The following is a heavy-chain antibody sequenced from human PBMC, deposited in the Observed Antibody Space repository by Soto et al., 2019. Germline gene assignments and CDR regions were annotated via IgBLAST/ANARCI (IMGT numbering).Heavy chain of an antibody. V-gene: IGHV5-51*01. J-gene: IGHJ6*02. CDR1: GYSFANYW. Sequence: PGESLKICCQGSGYSFANYWIAWVRQMPGKGLEWVGVIYPGDSDTRYSQSFRGQVTISADKSISHVYLQWSSLKASDTAMYYCARNRLRQYYSGMDVWGQGTRVTVSS. D-gene: IGHD3-10*01. CDR2: IYPGDSDT. CDR3: ARNRLRQYYSGMDV.